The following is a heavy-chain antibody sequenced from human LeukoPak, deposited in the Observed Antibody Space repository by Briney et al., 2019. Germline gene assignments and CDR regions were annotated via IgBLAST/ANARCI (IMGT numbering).Heavy chain of an antibody. CDR2: ISSSSSYI. CDR1: GFTFSSYS. CDR3: AREMGGAFDI. D-gene: IGHD1-26*01. V-gene: IGHV3-21*01. Sequence: GGSLRLSCAASGFTFSSYSMNWVRQAPGKGLEWVSSISSSSSYIYYADSVKGRFTISRDNAKNSLYLQMNSLRAEDTAVYYCAREMGGAFDIWGQGTWSPSLQ. J-gene: IGHJ3*02.